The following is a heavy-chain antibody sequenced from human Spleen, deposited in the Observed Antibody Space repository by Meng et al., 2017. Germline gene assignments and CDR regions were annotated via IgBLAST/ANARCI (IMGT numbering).Heavy chain of an antibody. D-gene: IGHD6-13*01. CDR3: ARVCPVDSSSPSPGWFDP. CDR1: GGSFSGYY. CDR2: INHSGST. Sequence: QVHLHQWGADLLKPSETLSLTCAVYGGSFSGYYWSWIRQPPGKGLEWIGEINHSGSTNYNPSLKSRVTISVDTSKNQFSLKLSSVTAADTAVYYCARVCPVDSSSPSPGWFDPWGQGTLVTVSS. J-gene: IGHJ5*02. V-gene: IGHV4-34*01.